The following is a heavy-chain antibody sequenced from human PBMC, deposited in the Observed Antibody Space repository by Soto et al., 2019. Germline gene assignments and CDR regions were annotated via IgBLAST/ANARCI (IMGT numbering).Heavy chain of an antibody. V-gene: IGHV1-3*04. CDR3: ARDYSDGSGYTWFDP. D-gene: IGHD3-22*01. Sequence: QVQLVQSGAEVRKPGASVRLSCKASGYTFTSYGMHWVRQAPGQSLEWLGWINTGKGDGYRKYAPKFQGRVTITRDTSATTVFMELSSLRPGDTAIYYCARDYSDGSGYTWFDPWGQGTLVTVSS. CDR1: GYTFTSYG. CDR2: INTGKGDGYR. J-gene: IGHJ5*02.